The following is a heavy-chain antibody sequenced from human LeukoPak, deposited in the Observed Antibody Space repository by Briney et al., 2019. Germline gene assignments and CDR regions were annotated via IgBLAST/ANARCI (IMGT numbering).Heavy chain of an antibody. D-gene: IGHD5-18*01. CDR1: GYTFTSYA. Sequence: ASVTVSCTASGYTFTSYAMHWVRQAPGQRLEWMGWINAGNGNTKYSQKFQGRVTITRDTSASTAYMELSSLRSEDTAVYYCARNMGYSYGPPDAFDIWGQGTMVTVSS. V-gene: IGHV1-3*01. CDR3: ARNMGYSYGPPDAFDI. J-gene: IGHJ3*02. CDR2: INAGNGNT.